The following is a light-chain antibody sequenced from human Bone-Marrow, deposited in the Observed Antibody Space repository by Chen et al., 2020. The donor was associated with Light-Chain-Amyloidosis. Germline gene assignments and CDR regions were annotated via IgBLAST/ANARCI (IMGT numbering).Light chain of an antibody. CDR3: AAWDDSLSGV. Sequence: QSVLTQPPSASGTPGQRVTISCSGSSSNIGSNYVYWYQQLPGMAPKLLIYRNNQRPPGVPDRFSGSKSGNSASLAISGLRSEDEADYYCAAWDDSLSGVFGGGTKLTVL. V-gene: IGLV1-47*01. J-gene: IGLJ3*02. CDR2: RNN. CDR1: SSNIGSNY.